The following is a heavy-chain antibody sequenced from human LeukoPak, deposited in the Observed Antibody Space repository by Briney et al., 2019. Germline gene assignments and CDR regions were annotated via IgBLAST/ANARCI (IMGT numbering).Heavy chain of an antibody. J-gene: IGHJ4*02. Sequence: GGSLRLSCAASGFTFSDYYMSWIRQAPGKGLEWVSYISSSGSTIYYADSVKGRFTISRDIAKNSLYLQMNSLRAEDTALYYCAKDRIYYGSGSYYDYWGQGTLVTVSS. V-gene: IGHV3-11*01. CDR1: GFTFSDYY. D-gene: IGHD3-10*01. CDR2: ISSSGSTI. CDR3: AKDRIYYGSGSYYDY.